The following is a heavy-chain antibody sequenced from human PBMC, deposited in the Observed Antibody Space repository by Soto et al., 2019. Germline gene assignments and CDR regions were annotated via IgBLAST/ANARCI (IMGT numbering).Heavy chain of an antibody. V-gene: IGHV3-23*01. CDR1: GFTFSSYA. J-gene: IGHJ4*02. CDR2: ISGSGGST. D-gene: IGHD3-22*01. CDR3: AKEESHHYYDSIGYFDY. Sequence: GGSLRLSCAASGFTFSSYAMSWVRQAPGKGLEWVSAISGSGGSTYYADSVKGRFTISRDNSKNTLYLQMNSLRAEDTAVYYCAKEESHHYYDSIGYFDYWGQGTLVTVSS.